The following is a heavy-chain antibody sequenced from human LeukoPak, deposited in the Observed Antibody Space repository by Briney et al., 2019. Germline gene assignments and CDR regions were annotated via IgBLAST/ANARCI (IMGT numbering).Heavy chain of an antibody. V-gene: IGHV1-2*02. D-gene: IGHD3-3*01. CDR1: GYTFTGYY. CDR2: INPNSGGT. J-gene: IGHJ5*02. Sequence: ASVKVSCKASGYTFTGYYMHWVRQAPGQGLEWMGLINPNSGGTNYAQKFQGRVTMTRDTSISTAYMELSRLRSDDTAVYYCARGSITIFGVVPTPFDPWGQGTLVTVSS. CDR3: ARGSITIFGVVPTPFDP.